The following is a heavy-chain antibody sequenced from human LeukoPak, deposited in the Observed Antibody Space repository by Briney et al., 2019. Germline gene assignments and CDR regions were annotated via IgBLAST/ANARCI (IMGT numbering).Heavy chain of an antibody. V-gene: IGHV3-23*01. CDR1: GYTFSSYA. Sequence: PGGSLRLSCAASGYTFSSYAMSWVRQAPGKGLEWVSAISGSGSSTYYADSVRGRFTISRDNSKNTLYLQMNSLRAEDTAVYYCAKDGTLSRAYGDYVVWGQGTLVTVSS. D-gene: IGHD4-17*01. J-gene: IGHJ4*02. CDR2: ISGSGSST. CDR3: AKDGTLSRAYGDYVV.